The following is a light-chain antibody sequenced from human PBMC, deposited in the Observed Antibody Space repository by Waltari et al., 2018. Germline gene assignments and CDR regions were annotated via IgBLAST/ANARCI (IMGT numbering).Light chain of an antibody. CDR1: TGAVTRGYY. J-gene: IGLJ1*01. Sequence: QTVVTQEPSLTVSPGGTVTPTCASSTGAVTRGYYPNWFQQKPGQAPRALIYNTSNKHTWTPARFSGSLLGGKAALTLSGVQPEDEAEYYCLLYYGGAYVFGTGTKVTVL. CDR2: NTS. CDR3: LLYYGGAYV. V-gene: IGLV7-43*01.